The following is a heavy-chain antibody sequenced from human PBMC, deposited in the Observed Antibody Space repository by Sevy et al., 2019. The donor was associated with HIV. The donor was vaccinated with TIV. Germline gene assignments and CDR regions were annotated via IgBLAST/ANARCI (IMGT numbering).Heavy chain of an antibody. CDR2: IRYDGTNT. Sequence: GGSLRLSYAASGFTFSNYGFHWVRQAPGKGLEWVAFIRYDGTNTYYADSVKGRFTLSRDNSNNTLYLQMNSLRAEDTAVYYCAKDRKVLLVVYAIPFDAFDIWGQGAMVTVSS. CDR3: AKDRKVLLVVYAIPFDAFDI. J-gene: IGHJ3*02. CDR1: GFTFSNYG. D-gene: IGHD2-8*02. V-gene: IGHV3-30*02.